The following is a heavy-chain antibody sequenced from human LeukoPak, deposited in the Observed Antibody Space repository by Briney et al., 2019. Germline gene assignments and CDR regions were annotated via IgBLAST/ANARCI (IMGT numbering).Heavy chain of an antibody. CDR3: AKDRITIFGVVTGLDY. CDR2: IRYDGSNK. D-gene: IGHD3-3*01. V-gene: IGHV3-30*02. J-gene: IGHJ4*02. CDR1: GFIFNNYA. Sequence: GGSLRLSCATSGFIFNNYAMSWVRQAPGKGLEWVAFIRYDGSNKYHADSVKGRFTISRDNSKNTLYLQMNSLRAEDTAVYYCAKDRITIFGVVTGLDYWGQGTLVTVSS.